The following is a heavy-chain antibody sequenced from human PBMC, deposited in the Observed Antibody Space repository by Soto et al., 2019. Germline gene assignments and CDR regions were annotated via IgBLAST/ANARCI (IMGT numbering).Heavy chain of an antibody. CDR3: AKDVSSGWITNGLMGY. CDR2: ISWNSGSI. Sequence: GGSLRLSCAASGFTFDDYAMHWVRQAPGKGLEWVPGISWNSGSIGYADSVKGRFTISRDNAKNSLYLQMNSLRAEDTALYYCAKDVSSGWITNGLMGYWGQGTLVTVSS. CDR1: GFTFDDYA. D-gene: IGHD6-19*01. V-gene: IGHV3-9*01. J-gene: IGHJ4*02.